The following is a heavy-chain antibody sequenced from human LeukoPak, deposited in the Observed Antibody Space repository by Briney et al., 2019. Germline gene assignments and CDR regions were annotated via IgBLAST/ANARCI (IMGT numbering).Heavy chain of an antibody. V-gene: IGHV4-59*08. CDR3: ARQDSMSGSYRANWFDP. J-gene: IGHJ5*02. D-gene: IGHD1-26*01. Sequence: SETLSLTCTVSGGSISSYYWSWIRQPPGKGLEWIGYIYYSGSTNYNPSLKSRVTISVDTSKNQFSLKLSSVTAADTAVYYCARQDSMSGSYRANWFDPWGQGTLVTVSS. CDR1: GGSISSYY. CDR2: IYYSGST.